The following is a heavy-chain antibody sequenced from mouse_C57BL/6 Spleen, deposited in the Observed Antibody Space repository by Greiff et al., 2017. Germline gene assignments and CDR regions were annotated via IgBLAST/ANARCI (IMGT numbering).Heavy chain of an antibody. J-gene: IGHJ2*01. CDR3: ARWGLITTVVADY. Sequence: QVTLKVSGAELMKPGASVKLSCKATGYTFTGYWIEWVKQRPGHGLEWSGEILPGSGSTNYNEKFKGKATFTADTSSNTAYMQLSSLTTEDSAIYYCARWGLITTVVADYWGQGTTLTVSS. CDR1: GYTFTGYW. D-gene: IGHD1-1*01. V-gene: IGHV1-9*01. CDR2: ILPGSGST.